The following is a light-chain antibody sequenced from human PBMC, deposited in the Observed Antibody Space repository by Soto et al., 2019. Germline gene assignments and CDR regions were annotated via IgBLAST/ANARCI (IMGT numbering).Light chain of an antibody. CDR1: QTIDSW. CDR2: DAT. V-gene: IGKV1-5*01. CDR3: QQYNRLIT. J-gene: IGKJ5*01. Sequence: DIQMTQSPSILSASVGDSVTITVRASQTIDSWVAWYQQKPGKAPKLLVYDATSLESGVSSRFSGSGYGTDFTLSINNLQPDDFATYYCQQYNRLITFGQGTRLEI.